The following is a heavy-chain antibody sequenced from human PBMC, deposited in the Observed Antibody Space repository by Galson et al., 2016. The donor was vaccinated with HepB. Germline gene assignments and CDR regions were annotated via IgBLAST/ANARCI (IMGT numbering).Heavy chain of an antibody. CDR3: AKGSTVPHPYYYHHMDV. CDR1: EFTFRNYA. V-gene: IGHV3-23*01. CDR2: ISASGSSR. J-gene: IGHJ6*03. D-gene: IGHD6-6*01. Sequence: SLRLSCAASEFTFRNYAMSWVRLVPGKGLEWVSGISASGSSRYYADSVKGRFTISRDNSKDTLYLQMDSLRAEDTALYYCAKGSTVPHPYYYHHMDVWGKGTTVTVSS.